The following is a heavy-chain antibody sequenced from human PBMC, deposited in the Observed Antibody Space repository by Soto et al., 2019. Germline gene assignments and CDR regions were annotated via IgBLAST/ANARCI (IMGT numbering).Heavy chain of an antibody. CDR3: ATALTTVTRGAYYYYGMDV. Sequence: SVKVSCKVSGYTLTELSMHWVRQAPGKGLEWMGGFDPEDGETIYAQKFQGRVTMTEDTSTDTAYMELSSLRSEDTAVYYCATALTTVTRGAYYYYGMDVWGQGTTVTVSS. V-gene: IGHV1-24*01. CDR2: FDPEDGET. D-gene: IGHD4-4*01. J-gene: IGHJ6*02. CDR1: GYTLTELS.